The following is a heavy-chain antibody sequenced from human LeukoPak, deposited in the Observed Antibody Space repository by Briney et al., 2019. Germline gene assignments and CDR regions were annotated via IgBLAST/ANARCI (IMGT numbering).Heavy chain of an antibody. CDR3: ARPPSSGYCSGGSCYGAYFDY. J-gene: IGHJ4*02. V-gene: IGHV3-48*04. CDR1: GFTFSSYS. CDR2: ISSSSSTI. Sequence: GGSLRLSCAPSGFTFSSYSMNWVRQAPGKGLEWVSYISSSSSTIYYADSVKGRFTISRDNAKNSLYLQMNSLRAEDTAVYYCARPPSSGYCSGGSCYGAYFDYWGQGTLVTVSS. D-gene: IGHD2-15*01.